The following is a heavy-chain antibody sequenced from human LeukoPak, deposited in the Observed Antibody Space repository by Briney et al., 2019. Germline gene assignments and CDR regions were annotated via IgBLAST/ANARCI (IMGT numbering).Heavy chain of an antibody. V-gene: IGHV1-46*01. Sequence: ASVKVSCKASGYTFTSYYIHWVRQAPGQGLEWMGIINPNGGNTTNAQKFQGRVTMTRDTSTSTVYMELSSLRSEDTAIYYCASEWAPGHGIFVTEIRPGGDAFDIWGHGTMVTVSS. D-gene: IGHD2-15*01. CDR1: GYTFTSYY. CDR2: INPNGGNT. CDR3: ASEWAPGHGIFVTEIRPGGDAFDI. J-gene: IGHJ3*02.